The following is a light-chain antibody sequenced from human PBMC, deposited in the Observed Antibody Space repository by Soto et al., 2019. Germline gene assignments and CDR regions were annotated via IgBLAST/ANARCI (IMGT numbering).Light chain of an antibody. CDR1: QSVNSN. J-gene: IGKJ1*01. Sequence: EIVMTQSPATLSVSPGERATLSCRASQSVNSNLAWYQQKPGQAPSLLIYGASTRATGIPARFSGSGSGTEFTLIISSLQSEDFAVYYCQQYGSSGTFGQGTKVDIK. CDR2: GAS. V-gene: IGKV3-15*01. CDR3: QQYGSSGT.